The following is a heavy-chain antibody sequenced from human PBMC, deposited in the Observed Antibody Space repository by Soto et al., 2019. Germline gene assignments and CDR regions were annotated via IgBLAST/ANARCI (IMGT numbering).Heavy chain of an antibody. CDR2: ISAYNGNT. Sequence: SVKVACQAACYTFTGYGISWVRQAPGQGLEWMGWISAYNGNTNYAQKLQGRVTMTTDTSTSTAYMELRSLRSDDTAVYYCARDKDSGSGDIWGQGTMVTVSS. CDR3: ARDKDSGSGDI. V-gene: IGHV1-18*04. J-gene: IGHJ3*02. CDR1: CYTFTGYG. D-gene: IGHD1-26*01.